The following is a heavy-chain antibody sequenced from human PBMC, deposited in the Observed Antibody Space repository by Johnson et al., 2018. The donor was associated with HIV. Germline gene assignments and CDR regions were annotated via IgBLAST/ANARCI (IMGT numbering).Heavy chain of an antibody. CDR2: IKQDGSAK. J-gene: IGHJ3*02. V-gene: IGHV3-7*01. CDR3: AREIEFTMCDAFDI. Sequence: VQLVESGGGLVQRGGSLRLSCSGSVFSISNYWMSWVRQAPGKGLEWVAYIKQDGSAKHYVDSVEGRFTISRDNAKNSLYLQMNSLRAEDTAVYYCAREIEFTMCDAFDIWGQGTMVTVSS. CDR1: VFSISNYW. D-gene: IGHD3-10*02.